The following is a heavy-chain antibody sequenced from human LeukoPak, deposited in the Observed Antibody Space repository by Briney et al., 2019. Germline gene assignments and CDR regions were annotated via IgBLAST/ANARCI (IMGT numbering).Heavy chain of an antibody. V-gene: IGHV3-7*03. CDR2: INQEGSEK. CDR1: GFTFSRFW. CDR3: AKDVGYSSTFTFEY. D-gene: IGHD6-13*01. Sequence: PGGSLRLSCAASGFTFSRFWMSWVRQAPGKGLEWVANINQEGSEKYYVDSVKGRFTVSRDNAENSLFLQMNSLRAEDTAFYYCAKDVGYSSTFTFEYWGQGTLVTVSS. J-gene: IGHJ4*02.